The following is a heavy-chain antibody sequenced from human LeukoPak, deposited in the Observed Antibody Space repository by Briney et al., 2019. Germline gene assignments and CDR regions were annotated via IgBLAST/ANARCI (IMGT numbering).Heavy chain of an antibody. CDR3: ARDGRYDFWRGRADAFDI. J-gene: IGHJ3*02. D-gene: IGHD3-3*01. Sequence: GRSLRLSCTASGFTFDDYAMHWVRQAPGKGLEWVSGISWSSGSTIYYADSVKGRFTISRDNAKNSLYLQMNSLRAEDTAVYYCARDGRYDFWRGRADAFDIWGQGTMVTVSS. CDR2: ISWSSGSTI. CDR1: GFTFDDYA. V-gene: IGHV3-9*01.